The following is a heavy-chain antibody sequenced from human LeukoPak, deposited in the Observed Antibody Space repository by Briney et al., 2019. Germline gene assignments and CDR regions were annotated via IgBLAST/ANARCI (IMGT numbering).Heavy chain of an antibody. V-gene: IGHV3-64*01. D-gene: IGHD1-26*01. CDR3: ARSKVGATHFDY. CDR1: GFTFSSYA. Sequence: QPGGFLRLSCAASGFTFSSYAMHWVRQAPGKGLEYVSAISSNGGSTYYANSVKGRFTISRDNSKNTLYLQMGSLRAEDMAVYYCARSKVGATHFDYWGQGTLVTVSS. CDR2: ISSNGGST. J-gene: IGHJ4*02.